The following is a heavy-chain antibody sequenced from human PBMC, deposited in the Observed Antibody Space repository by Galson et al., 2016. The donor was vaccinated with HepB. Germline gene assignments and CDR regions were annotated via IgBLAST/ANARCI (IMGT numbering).Heavy chain of an antibody. CDR2: IYPADSNV. CDR3: ARRTRRDAYHFWMWDFDY. J-gene: IGHJ4*02. Sequence: QSGAEVKKPGESLKISCQGSGYNFTYYWIAWVRQMPGKGLEWMGMIYPADSNVRYSPSFQGRVSISVDKSITTAYLQWRTLKASDTAMYYCARRTRRDAYHFWMWDFDYWGQGSLVTVSS. D-gene: IGHD5-24*01. CDR1: GYNFTYYW. V-gene: IGHV5-51*01.